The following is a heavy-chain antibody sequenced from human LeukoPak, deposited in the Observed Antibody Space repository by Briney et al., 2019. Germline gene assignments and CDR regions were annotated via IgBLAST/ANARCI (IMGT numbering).Heavy chain of an antibody. Sequence: GGSLRLSCAASGFTFSTYSMNWVRQAPGKGLEWVSSISTSSSYIYHADSVKGRFTVSRDNAKNSLYLQMNSLRAEDTAVYYCAELGITMIGGVWGKGTTVTISS. J-gene: IGHJ6*04. D-gene: IGHD3-10*02. V-gene: IGHV3-21*01. CDR2: ISTSSSYI. CDR1: GFTFSTYS. CDR3: AELGITMIGGV.